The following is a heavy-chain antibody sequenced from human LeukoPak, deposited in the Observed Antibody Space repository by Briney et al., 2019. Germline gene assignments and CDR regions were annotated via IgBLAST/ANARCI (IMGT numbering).Heavy chain of an antibody. V-gene: IGHV4-61*02. Sequence: SETLSLTCTVSGGSISSGSYYWSWIRQPAGKGLEWIGRVYLSGSTNYNPSLKSRVTISVDTSKNQFSLRLSSVTAADTAVYYCARGEMATGPLYPGYNWFDPWGQGTLVTVSS. D-gene: IGHD5-24*01. CDR3: ARGEMATGPLYPGYNWFDP. J-gene: IGHJ5*02. CDR1: GGSISSGSYY. CDR2: VYLSGST.